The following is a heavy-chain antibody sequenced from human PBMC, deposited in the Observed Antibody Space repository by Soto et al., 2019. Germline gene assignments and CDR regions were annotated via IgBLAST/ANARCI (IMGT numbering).Heavy chain of an antibody. CDR3: AGRLYTVYYGMDV. D-gene: IGHD3-16*01. CDR2: IYSSGST. CDR1: GDSISRGGYY. V-gene: IGHV4-30-4*01. Sequence: QVQLQESGPGLVKPSQTLSLTCTVSGDSISRGGYYWSWIRQPPGKGLEWIGYIYSSGSTYYNPSLKSRVNQSVDTSKNQFSLKLSSVTAADTAVYYCAGRLYTVYYGMDVWGPGATVTVSS. J-gene: IGHJ6*02.